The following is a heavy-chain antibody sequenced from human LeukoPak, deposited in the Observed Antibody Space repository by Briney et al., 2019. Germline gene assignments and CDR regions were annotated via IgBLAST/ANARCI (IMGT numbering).Heavy chain of an antibody. Sequence: PSETLSLTCTVSGGSISSSTYHWGWIRQPPGKGLEWIGIIYYSGSTYYNPSLKSRVTISVHTPKNQFSLKLSSVTAADTAVYYCARLKQWLGPSDYWGQGTLVTVSS. J-gene: IGHJ4*02. CDR3: ARLKQWLGPSDY. CDR2: IYYSGST. V-gene: IGHV4-39*01. D-gene: IGHD6-19*01. CDR1: GGSISSSTYH.